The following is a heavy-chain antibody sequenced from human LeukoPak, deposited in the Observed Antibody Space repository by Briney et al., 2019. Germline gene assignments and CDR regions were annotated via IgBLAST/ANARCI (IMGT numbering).Heavy chain of an antibody. CDR2: IYYSGST. V-gene: IGHV4-31*03. CDR3: ATEVVPAAIDY. D-gene: IGHD2-2*01. J-gene: IGHJ4*02. Sequence: SETLSLTCTVSGGSISRGGYYWSWIRQHPGKGLEWIGYIYYSGSTYYNPSLKSRVTISVDTSKNQFSLKLSSVTAADTAVYYCATEVVPAAIDYWGQGTLVTVSS. CDR1: GGSISRGGYY.